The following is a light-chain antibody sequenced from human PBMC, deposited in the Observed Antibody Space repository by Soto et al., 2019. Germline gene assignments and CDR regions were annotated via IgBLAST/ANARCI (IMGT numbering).Light chain of an antibody. CDR3: QQYKDWLWT. CDR1: QSVSSN. CDR2: GAS. Sequence: IVMTQSPGTLSVSPGERATLSCRASQSVSSNLAWYQQKPGQAPRLLIYGASTRATGIPARFSGSGSGTDFTLTISSLQSEDFAVYYCQQYKDWLWTFGPGTKVDIK. J-gene: IGKJ1*01. V-gene: IGKV3-15*01.